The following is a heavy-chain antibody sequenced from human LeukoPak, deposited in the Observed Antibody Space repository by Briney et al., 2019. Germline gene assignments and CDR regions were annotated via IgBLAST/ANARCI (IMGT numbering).Heavy chain of an antibody. Sequence: PSETLSLTCTVSGGSISSYHWSWIRQPPGKGLEWIGYMSYSGSTNYNPSLKSRVTISVDTSKNQFSLKLSSVTAADTAVYYCARAVYYDFWSGPHNNWFDPWGQGTLVTVSS. CDR3: ARAVYYDFWSGPHNNWFDP. CDR2: MSYSGST. J-gene: IGHJ5*02. V-gene: IGHV4-59*01. D-gene: IGHD3-3*01. CDR1: GGSISSYH.